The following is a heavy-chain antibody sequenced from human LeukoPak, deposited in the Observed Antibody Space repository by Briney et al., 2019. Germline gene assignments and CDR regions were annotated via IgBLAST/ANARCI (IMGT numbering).Heavy chain of an antibody. V-gene: IGHV1-3*01. CDR3: ARAGVIARNWFDP. J-gene: IGHJ5*02. Sequence: ASVKVSCQASGYTFTRYAMHWVRQAPGQRLEWMGWINAGNGNTKYSQKFQGRVTITRDTSASTAYMELSSLRSEDTAVYYCARAGVIARNWFDPWGQGTLVTVSS. D-gene: IGHD3-16*02. CDR1: GYTFTRYA. CDR2: INAGNGNT.